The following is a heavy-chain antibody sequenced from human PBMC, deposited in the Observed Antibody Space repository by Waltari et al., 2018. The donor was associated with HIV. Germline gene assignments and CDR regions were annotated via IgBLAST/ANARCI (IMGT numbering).Heavy chain of an antibody. CDR3: AREVYCSGASCSTHYFFDF. D-gene: IGHD2-15*01. J-gene: IGHJ4*02. V-gene: IGHV4-30-4*08. Sequence: QVQLQESGPRLVKPSQTLSVTCTVSGASVTSGDHYWTWIRQAPGGGLEWIGYIYYTGSTYYSPSLKSRLSMSLDKSKNQFSLRLTSVTAADTAIYYCAREVYCSGASCSTHYFFDFWGQGILVPVSS. CDR1: GASVTSGDHY. CDR2: IYYTGST.